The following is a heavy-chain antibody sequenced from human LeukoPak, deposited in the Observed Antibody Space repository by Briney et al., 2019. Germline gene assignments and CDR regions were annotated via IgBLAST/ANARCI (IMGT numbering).Heavy chain of an antibody. D-gene: IGHD1-14*01. CDR2: INSDWSST. J-gene: IGHJ3*02. CDR1: GFTFSSYW. V-gene: IGHV3-74*01. Sequence: GGSLRLSCAASGFTFSSYWMHWVRQVPGKGLVWVSRINSDWSSTSYADSVNGRSTIPRDNAKNTLYVQMTSPRAEDTAVYYCSTGSEHAFDIWGRGTMVTVSS. CDR3: STGSEHAFDI.